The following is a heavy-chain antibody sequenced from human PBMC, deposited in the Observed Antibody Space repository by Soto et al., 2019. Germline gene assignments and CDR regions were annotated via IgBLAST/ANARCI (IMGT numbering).Heavy chain of an antibody. CDR3: TRGYYDKGVGY. D-gene: IGHD3-22*01. Sequence: PGGSLRLSCAASGFTVSSNYMSWVRQAPGKGLGWVSLIYSGGGTYYADSVEGRFTISRDDSKNTLYLQMNSLRVEDTAVYYCTRGYYDKGVGYWGQGTLVTVSS. V-gene: IGHV3-66*01. CDR1: GFTVSSNY. J-gene: IGHJ4*02. CDR2: IYSGGGT.